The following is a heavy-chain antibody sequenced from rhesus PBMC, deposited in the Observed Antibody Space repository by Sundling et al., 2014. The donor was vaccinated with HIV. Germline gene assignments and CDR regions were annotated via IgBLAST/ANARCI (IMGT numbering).Heavy chain of an antibody. V-gene: IGHV3-103*01. CDR3: ATWGDSLDV. CDR2: INTGGDST. D-gene: IGHD3-34*01. J-gene: IGHJ5-2*02. Sequence: EVQLVETGGGLVQPGGSLKLSCAASGFTFSNYGMSWVRQAPGKGLEWVSAINTGGDSTYYADSVKGRFTISRDNSKNTLSLQMNSLRAEDTAVYYCATWGDSLDVWGRGVLVTVSS. CDR1: GFTFSNYG.